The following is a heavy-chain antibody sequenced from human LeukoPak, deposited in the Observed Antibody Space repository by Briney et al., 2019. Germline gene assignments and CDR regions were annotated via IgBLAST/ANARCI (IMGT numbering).Heavy chain of an antibody. Sequence: PSETLSLTCTVSGGSISSYYWSWIRQPPGKGLEWIGYIYYSGGTNYNPSLKSRVTISVDTSKNQFSLKLSSVTAADTAVYYCAXXXXXXXXSGWYPYYFDYWGRGTLVTVSS. CDR3: AXXXXXXXXSGWYPYYFDY. V-gene: IGHV4-59*08. CDR1: GGSISSYY. D-gene: IGHD6-19*01. J-gene: IGHJ4*02. CDR2: IYYSGGT.